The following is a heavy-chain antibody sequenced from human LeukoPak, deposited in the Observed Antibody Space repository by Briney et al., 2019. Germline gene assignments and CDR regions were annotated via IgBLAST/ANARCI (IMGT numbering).Heavy chain of an antibody. CDR1: GGSISSGGYY. CDR3: ARATAPITIFGVVIDPVDAFDI. D-gene: IGHD3-3*01. CDR2: ISHSGST. Sequence: SQTLSLTCTVSGGSISSGGYYWSWIRQPPGKGLEWIGYISHSGSTYYNPSLKSRVAISLDRSKNQFSLKLSSVTAADTAVYYCARATAPITIFGVVIDPVDAFDIWGQGTMVTVSS. V-gene: IGHV4-30-2*01. J-gene: IGHJ3*02.